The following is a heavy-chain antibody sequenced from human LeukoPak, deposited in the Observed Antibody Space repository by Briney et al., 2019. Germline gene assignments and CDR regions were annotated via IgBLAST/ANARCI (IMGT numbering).Heavy chain of an antibody. CDR1: GFTFSSYS. CDR2: ISSSSSTI. Sequence: GGSLRLSCAASGFTFSSYSMNWVRQAPGKGLEWVSYISSSSSTIYYADSVKGRFTISRDNAKNSLYLQMNSLRDEDTAVYYCASVMPLNYGDYKRGAFDIWGQGTMVTVSP. V-gene: IGHV3-48*02. D-gene: IGHD4-17*01. CDR3: ASVMPLNYGDYKRGAFDI. J-gene: IGHJ3*02.